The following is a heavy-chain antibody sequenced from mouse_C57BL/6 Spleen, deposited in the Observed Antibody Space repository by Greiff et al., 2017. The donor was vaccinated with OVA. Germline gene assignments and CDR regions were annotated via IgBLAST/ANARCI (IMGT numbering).Heavy chain of an antibody. CDR1: GFNIKDDY. V-gene: IGHV14-4*01. J-gene: IGHJ3*01. CDR3: TLYGKEFAY. D-gene: IGHD2-1*01. CDR2: IDPENGDT. Sequence: DVKVEESGAELVRPGASVKLSCTASGFNIKDDYMHWVKQRPEQGLEWIGWIDPENGDTEYASKFQGKATITADTSSNTAYLQLSSLTSEDTAVYYCTLYGKEFAYWGQGTLVTVSA.